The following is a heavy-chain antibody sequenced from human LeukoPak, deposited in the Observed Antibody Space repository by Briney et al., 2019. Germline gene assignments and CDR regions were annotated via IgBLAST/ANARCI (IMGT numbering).Heavy chain of an antibody. D-gene: IGHD6-6*01. CDR1: GGSLSSYY. J-gene: IGHJ4*02. Sequence: PSETLSLTCTVSGGSLSSYYWSWIRQPPGKGLEWIGYIYYSGSTKYNPSLKSRVSISVDTSKNQLSLRLSSVTAADTAVYYCVRFSGYSSSYFFDYWGQGTLVTVSS. V-gene: IGHV4-59*01. CDR2: IYYSGST. CDR3: VRFSGYSSSYFFDY.